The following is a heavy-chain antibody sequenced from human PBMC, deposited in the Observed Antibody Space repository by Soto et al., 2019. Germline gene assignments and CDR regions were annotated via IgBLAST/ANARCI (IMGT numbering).Heavy chain of an antibody. J-gene: IGHJ4*02. Sequence: SETLSLTCTVSGGSISSSSYYWGWIRQPPGKGLEWIGSIYYSGSTYYNPSLKSRVTISVDTSKNQFSLKLSSVTAADTAVYYCARLPIMPVAFFDYWGQGTLVTVSS. D-gene: IGHD2-2*01. CDR1: GGSISSSSYY. V-gene: IGHV4-39*01. CDR3: ARLPIMPVAFFDY. CDR2: IYYSGST.